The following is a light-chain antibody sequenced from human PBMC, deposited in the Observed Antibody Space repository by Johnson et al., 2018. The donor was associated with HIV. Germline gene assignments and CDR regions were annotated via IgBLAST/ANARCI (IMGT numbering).Light chain of an antibody. J-gene: IGLJ1*01. V-gene: IGLV1-51*01. CDR2: ANN. CDR1: SSNIGSNY. CDR3: GTWDSSLGAHYV. Sequence: QSVLTQPPSVSAAPGQKVTISCSGSSSNIGSNYVSWYQQLPGTAPRLLISANNERPSGIPDRFSASKSGTSATLDITGLQTGDEADYYCGTWDSSLGAHYVFGSGTEVTVL.